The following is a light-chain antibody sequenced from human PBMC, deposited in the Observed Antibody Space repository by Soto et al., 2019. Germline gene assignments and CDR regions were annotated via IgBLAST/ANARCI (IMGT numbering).Light chain of an antibody. V-gene: IGKV3-20*01. J-gene: IGKJ5*01. CDR2: GAS. Sequence: EIVLTQSPGTLSLSPGERATLSCRASQSVSSSYFAWYQQKPGQAPRLLIYGASSRATGIPDRFSGSGSGTDFTLTISRLETEDFAVYYCQQYGSSPLVTFGQGTRLEI. CDR3: QQYGSSPLVT. CDR1: QSVSSSY.